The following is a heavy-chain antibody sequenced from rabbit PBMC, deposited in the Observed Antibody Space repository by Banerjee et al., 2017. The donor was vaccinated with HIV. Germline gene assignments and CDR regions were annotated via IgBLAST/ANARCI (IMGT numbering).Heavy chain of an antibody. CDR2: IYTGSGST. CDR1: GFSFSSKYY. CDR3: AREKYGVAGYAYAWDS. V-gene: IGHV1S45*01. J-gene: IGHJ4*01. Sequence: QQQLVESGGGLVQPEGSLTLTCTASGFSFSSKYYMCWVRQAPGKGLEGIGCIYTGSGSTHYASWAKGRFTISKTSSTTVTLQMTSLTAADTATYFCAREKYGVAGYAYAWDSWGPGTLVTVS. D-gene: IGHD6-1*01.